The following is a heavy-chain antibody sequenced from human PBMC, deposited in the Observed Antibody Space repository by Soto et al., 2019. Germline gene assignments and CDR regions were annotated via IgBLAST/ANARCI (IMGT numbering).Heavy chain of an antibody. CDR3: ARDRGSSSSPSNWFDP. D-gene: IGHD6-6*01. V-gene: IGHV1-46*01. CDR1: GYTFTSYY. J-gene: IGHJ5*02. CDR2: INPSGGST. Sequence: SVKVSCKASGYTFTSYYMHWVRQAPGQGLEWMGIINPSGGSTSYAQKFQGRVTMTRDTSTSTVYMELSSLRSEDTAVYYCARDRGSSSSPSNWFDPWGQGTLVTVSS.